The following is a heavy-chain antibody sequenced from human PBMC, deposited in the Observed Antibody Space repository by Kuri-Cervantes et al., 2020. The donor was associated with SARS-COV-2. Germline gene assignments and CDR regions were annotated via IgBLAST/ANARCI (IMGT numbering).Heavy chain of an antibody. CDR1: GYTFTSYY. CDR2: INPSGGST. V-gene: IGHV1-46*01. Sequence: ASVKVSCKASGYTFTSYYMHWVRQAPGQGLEWMGIINPSGGSTSYARKFQGRVTMTRDTSTSTVYMELSSLRSEDTAVYFCARQDVVVVPAASPILRDDSYYYYMDVWGKGTTVTVSS. J-gene: IGHJ6*03. D-gene: IGHD2-2*01. CDR3: ARQDVVVVPAASPILRDDSYYYYMDV.